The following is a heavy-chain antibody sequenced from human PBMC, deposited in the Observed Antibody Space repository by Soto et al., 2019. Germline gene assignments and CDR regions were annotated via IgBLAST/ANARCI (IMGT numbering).Heavy chain of an antibody. CDR2: IKRDGTEK. Sequence: EVQLVESGGGLVQPGGSLRLSCAASGFTFNTYYMNWVRQATGKGLEWVANIKRDGTEKNYVDSVKGRFTISRDNAKSSLYLQMNSLSAGDTALYYCARDRGYCSGGTCYSVLDYWGQGTLVTVSS. J-gene: IGHJ4*02. V-gene: IGHV3-7*01. CDR1: GFTFNTYY. CDR3: ARDRGYCSGGTCYSVLDY. D-gene: IGHD2-15*01.